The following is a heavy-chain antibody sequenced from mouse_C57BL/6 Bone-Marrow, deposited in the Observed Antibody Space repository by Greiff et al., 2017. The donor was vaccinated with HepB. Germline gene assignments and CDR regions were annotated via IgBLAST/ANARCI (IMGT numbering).Heavy chain of an antibody. CDR1: GFTFSDYG. V-gene: IGHV5-17*01. CDR3: ASPITTVVATGWYFDV. J-gene: IGHJ1*03. D-gene: IGHD1-1*01. CDR2: ISSGSSTI. Sequence: EVQRVESGGGLVKPGGSLKLSCAASGFTFSDYGMHWVRQAPEKGLEWVAYISSGSSTIYYADTVKGRFTISRDNAKNTLFLQMTSLRSEDTAMYYGASPITTVVATGWYFDVWGTGTTVTVSS.